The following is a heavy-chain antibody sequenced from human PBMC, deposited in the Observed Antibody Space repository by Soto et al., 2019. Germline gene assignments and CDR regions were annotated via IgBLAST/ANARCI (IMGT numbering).Heavy chain of an antibody. CDR1: GGSISSGYYY. CDR2: IYYSGNT. Sequence: PXETLSLTCSVSGGSISSGYYYWSWIRQPPGKGLEWIGNIYYSGNTYYNPSLKSRLIISIDTSKNHFSLTLTSVTAADAAVYYCATIGVSGYLAAWGQGSTVTVSS. V-gene: IGHV4-30-4*03. J-gene: IGHJ6*02. CDR3: ATIGVSGYLAA. D-gene: IGHD3-16*02.